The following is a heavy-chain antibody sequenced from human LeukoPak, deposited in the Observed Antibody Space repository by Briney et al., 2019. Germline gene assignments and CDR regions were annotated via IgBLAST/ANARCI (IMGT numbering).Heavy chain of an antibody. J-gene: IGHJ2*01. CDR3: ARRAYYDSSGYHPTSGYFDL. Sequence: SETLSLTCTVSGGSMFNYYWNWIRHLPGKGLEWIGYIYVNGITNYSPSLRSRGTISIATSKNQFSLRLTSVTAADPAMYYCARRAYYDSSGYHPTSGYFDLWGRGTLVSVSS. V-gene: IGHV4-4*08. CDR2: IYVNGIT. D-gene: IGHD3-22*01. CDR1: GGSMFNYY.